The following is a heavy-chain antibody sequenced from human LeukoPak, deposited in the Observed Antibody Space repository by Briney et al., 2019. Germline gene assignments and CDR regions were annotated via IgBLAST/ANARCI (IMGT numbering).Heavy chain of an antibody. J-gene: IGHJ5*02. D-gene: IGHD6-19*01. CDR2: ISYDGSNK. V-gene: IGHV3-30*04. Sequence: GGSLRLSCAASGFTFSSYAMHWVRQAPGKGLEWVAVISYDGSNKYYADSVKGRFTISRDNCKNTLYLQMNSLRAEDTAVYYCARGPTLIAVAGYWFDPWGQGTLVTVSS. CDR3: ARGPTLIAVAGYWFDP. CDR1: GFTFSSYA.